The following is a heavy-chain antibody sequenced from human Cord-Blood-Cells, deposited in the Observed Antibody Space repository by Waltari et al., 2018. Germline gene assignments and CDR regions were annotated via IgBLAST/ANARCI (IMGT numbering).Heavy chain of an antibody. V-gene: IGHV4-38-2*02. CDR1: GYSISSGYY. Sequence: QVQLQESGPGLVKPSETLSLTCAVSGYSISSGYYWGWIRQPPGKGLEGIGGIDHSGSTNYNPARKRRVTISVDTSRNQFSLKLSSVTAADTAVYYCARDWVVGATAFDIWGQGTMVTVSS. CDR3: ARDWVVGATAFDI. D-gene: IGHD1-26*01. CDR2: IDHSGST. J-gene: IGHJ3*02.